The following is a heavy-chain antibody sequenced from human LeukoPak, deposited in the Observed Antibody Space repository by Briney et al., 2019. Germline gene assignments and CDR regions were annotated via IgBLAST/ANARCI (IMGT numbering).Heavy chain of an antibody. CDR1: GYAFTGHY. D-gene: IGHD3-10*01. CDR2: ISAYNGNT. Sequence: ASVKVSCEASGYAFTGHYMHWVRQAPGQGLEWMGWISAYNGNTNYEQKLQGRVTMTTDTSTSTAYMELRSLRSDDTAVYYCARVATDYYGSGSYSGFDYRGQGTPVTVSS. J-gene: IGHJ4*02. CDR3: ARVATDYYGSGSYSGFDY. V-gene: IGHV1-18*04.